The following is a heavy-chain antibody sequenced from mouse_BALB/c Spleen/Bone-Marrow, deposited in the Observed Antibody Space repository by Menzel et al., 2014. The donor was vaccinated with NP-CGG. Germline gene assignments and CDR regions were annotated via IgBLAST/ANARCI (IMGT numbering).Heavy chain of an antibody. CDR2: IRNKANGYTT. V-gene: IGHV7-3*02. CDR3: ARDINYGNAWYFDG. D-gene: IGHD2-1*01. J-gene: IGHJ1*01. Sequence: VMLLESAGGLAQPGGSLRLSCATSGFTFTDYYMSCVRQPPGTVLEWLGFIRNKANGYTTDYSASVKGRFTISRGNYQSILNHKMNTMRAEDSAADYCARDINYGNAWYFDGWGAGTTVTGSS. CDR1: GFTFTDYY.